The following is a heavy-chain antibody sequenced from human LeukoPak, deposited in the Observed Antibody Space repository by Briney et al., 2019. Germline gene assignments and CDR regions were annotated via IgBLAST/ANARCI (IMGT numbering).Heavy chain of an antibody. J-gene: IGHJ4*02. V-gene: IGHV4-39*07. CDR3: AMVRGVAYVDY. Sequence: SETLSLTCTVSGGSISSSSYYWGWIRQPPGKGLEWIGSIYYSGSTYYNPSLKSRVTISVDTSKNQFSLKLSSVTAADTAVYYCAMVRGVAYVDYWGQGTLVTVSS. D-gene: IGHD3-10*01. CDR2: IYYSGST. CDR1: GGSISSSSYY.